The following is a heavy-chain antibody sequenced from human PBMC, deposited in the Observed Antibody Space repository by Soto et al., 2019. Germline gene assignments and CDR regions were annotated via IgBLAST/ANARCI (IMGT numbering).Heavy chain of an antibody. Sequence: GGSLRLSCAASGFTFSSYAMSWVRQAPGKGLEWVSAISGSGGSTYYADSVKGRFTISRDNSKNTLYLQMNSLRAEDTAVYYCTTSEPGYYGSGSPNYYGMDVWGQGTTVTVSS. CDR2: ISGSGGST. J-gene: IGHJ6*02. V-gene: IGHV3-23*01. D-gene: IGHD3-10*01. CDR1: GFTFSSYA. CDR3: TTSEPGYYGSGSPNYYGMDV.